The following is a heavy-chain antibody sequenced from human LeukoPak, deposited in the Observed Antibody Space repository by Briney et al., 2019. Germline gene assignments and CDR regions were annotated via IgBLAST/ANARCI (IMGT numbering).Heavy chain of an antibody. CDR2: ISGSGGST. CDR3: ARDVGYCSSTSCYSDYYGMDV. CDR1: GFTFSSYA. V-gene: IGHV3-23*01. Sequence: PGGSLRLSCAASGFTFSSYAMSWVRQAPGKGLEWVSAISGSGGSTYYADSVKGRFTISRDNSKNTLYLQMNSLRAEDTAVYYCARDVGYCSSTSCYSDYYGMDVWGQGTTVTVSS. J-gene: IGHJ6*02. D-gene: IGHD2-2*01.